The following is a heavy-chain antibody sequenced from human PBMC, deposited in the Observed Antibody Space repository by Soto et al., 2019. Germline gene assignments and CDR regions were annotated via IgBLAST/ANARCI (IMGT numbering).Heavy chain of an antibody. Sequence: QVQLAQSGAEVKKRGSSVKVSCRVSGGTFNNYAISWVRQAPGEGLEWMGGIIPAFGTPKYAQRFQDRVTISADVYAATAYMELTSLRSDDTAVYYCARDTREITRVRGVIPYYIYHMDVWGQGTTVAVSS. J-gene: IGHJ6*02. CDR2: IIPAFGTP. CDR1: GGTFNNYA. D-gene: IGHD3-10*01. CDR3: ARDTREITRVRGVIPYYIYHMDV. V-gene: IGHV1-69*01.